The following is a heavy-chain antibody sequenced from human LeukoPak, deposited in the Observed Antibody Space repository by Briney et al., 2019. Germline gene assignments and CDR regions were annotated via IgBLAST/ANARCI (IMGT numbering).Heavy chain of an antibody. V-gene: IGHV3-74*01. CDR3: ARGPYYYDSSGYIDY. D-gene: IGHD3-22*01. Sequence: PGGSLRLSCAASGFTFSSYWMHWVRQAPGKGLVWVSRINSDGSSTSYADSVKGRFTISRDSAKNTLYLQMNSLRAEDTAVYYCARGPYYYDSSGYIDYWGQGTLVTVSS. CDR2: INSDGSST. J-gene: IGHJ4*02. CDR1: GFTFSSYW.